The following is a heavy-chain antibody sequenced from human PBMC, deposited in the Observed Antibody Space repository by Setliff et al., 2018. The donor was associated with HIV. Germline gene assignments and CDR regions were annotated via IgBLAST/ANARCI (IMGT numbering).Heavy chain of an antibody. CDR3: ARPDSRWYARGRDPLYGMDV. V-gene: IGHV1-3*04. CDR1: GYIFTNYA. J-gene: IGHJ6*02. D-gene: IGHD6-13*01. CDR2: INTDNGST. Sequence: VASVKVSCKASGYIFTNYAMQWVRQAPGQGLEWMGWINTDNGSTKYSQKFQGRVTISRDTFASTAYMYLSSLRSEDTAVYYCARPDSRWYARGRDPLYGMDVWGQGTTVTVSS.